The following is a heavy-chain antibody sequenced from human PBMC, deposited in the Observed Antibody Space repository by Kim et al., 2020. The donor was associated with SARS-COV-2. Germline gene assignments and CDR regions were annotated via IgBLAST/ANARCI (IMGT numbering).Heavy chain of an antibody. Sequence: GGSLRLSCAASGFTFSSYSMNWVRQAPGKGLEWVSYISSSSSTIYYADSVKGRFTISRDNAKNSLYLQMNSLRDEDTAVYYCARHWGYSSGWKDPGDYWGQGTLVTVSS. J-gene: IGHJ4*02. CDR2: ISSSSSTI. CDR3: ARHWGYSSGWKDPGDY. V-gene: IGHV3-48*02. CDR1: GFTFSSYS. D-gene: IGHD6-19*01.